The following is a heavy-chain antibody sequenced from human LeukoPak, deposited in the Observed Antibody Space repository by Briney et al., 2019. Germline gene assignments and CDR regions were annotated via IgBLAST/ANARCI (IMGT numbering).Heavy chain of an antibody. CDR1: GDSVSSNSAA. CDR3: ARGGSYGSGSPYYYYGMDV. D-gene: IGHD3-10*01. CDR2: TYYRSKWYN. Sequence: SQTLSLTCAISGDSVSSNSAAWNWLRQSPSRGLEWRGRTYYRSKWYNDYAVSVKSRITINPDTSKNQFSLQLNSVTPEDTAVYYCARGGSYGSGSPYYYYGMDVWGQGTTVTVSS. J-gene: IGHJ6*02. V-gene: IGHV6-1*01.